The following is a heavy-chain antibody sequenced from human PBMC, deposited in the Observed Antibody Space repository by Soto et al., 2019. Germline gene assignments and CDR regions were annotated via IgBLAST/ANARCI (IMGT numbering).Heavy chain of an antibody. D-gene: IGHD6-19*01. CDR3: ARDIRIAVAGEYYYYGMDV. CDR2: IKQDGSEK. CDR1: GFTFSSYW. V-gene: IGHV3-7*03. Sequence: GGSLRLSCAASGFTFSSYWMSWVRQAPGKGLEWVANIKQDGSEKYYVGSVKGRFTISRDSAKNSLYLQMNSLRAEDTAVYYCARDIRIAVAGEYYYYGMDVWGQGTTVTVSS. J-gene: IGHJ6*02.